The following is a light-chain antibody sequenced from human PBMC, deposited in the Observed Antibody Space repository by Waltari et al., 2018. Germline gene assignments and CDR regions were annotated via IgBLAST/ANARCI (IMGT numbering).Light chain of an antibody. CDR2: EVT. J-gene: IGLJ3*02. Sequence: QSALTQPASVSGSAGQSITISCTGTSDDVGSYNFVSLYQQNPGKAPRLLLSEVTKRPPGVSSRFSGSKSGITASLTISGLQTEDEADYYCCSYAGGATWVFGGGTKLTVL. CDR1: SDDVGSYNF. V-gene: IGLV2-23*02. CDR3: CSYAGGATWV.